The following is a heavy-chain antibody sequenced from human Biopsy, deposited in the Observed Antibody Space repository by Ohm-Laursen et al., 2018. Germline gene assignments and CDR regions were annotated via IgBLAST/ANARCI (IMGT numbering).Heavy chain of an antibody. CDR2: MHNSGST. Sequence: SDTLSLTCTVSGDSISSSNFYWAWIRQPPGKGLEWIGSMHNSGSTYYNPSLKSRVAISIDASKNQFSLKLTSVTAADTAVYYCARHPTGFWFDPWGQGTLVSVSS. CDR1: GDSISSSNFY. V-gene: IGHV4-39*01. CDR3: ARHPTGFWFDP. J-gene: IGHJ5*02.